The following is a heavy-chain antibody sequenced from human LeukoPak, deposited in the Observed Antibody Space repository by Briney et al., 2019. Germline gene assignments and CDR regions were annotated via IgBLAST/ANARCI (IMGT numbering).Heavy chain of an antibody. CDR2: IRYDGSNK. D-gene: IGHD1-26*01. J-gene: IGHJ4*02. V-gene: IGHV3-30*02. CDR3: ANDSWEVGATSEIDY. Sequence: GGSLRRSCAASGFTFSSYGMHWVRQAPGKGLELVAFIRYDGSNKYYTDSVKGRFTISRDNSKNTLYLQMNSLRAEDTAVYYCANDSWEVGATSEIDYWGQGTLVTVSS. CDR1: GFTFSSYG.